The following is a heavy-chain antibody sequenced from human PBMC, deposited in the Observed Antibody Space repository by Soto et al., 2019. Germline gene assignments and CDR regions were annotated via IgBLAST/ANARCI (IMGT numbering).Heavy chain of an antibody. D-gene: IGHD3-16*01. CDR3: AKGPQAGYYDSETFSSSVP. CDR1: GGSFHGYY. CDR2: INHSGSA. J-gene: IGHJ5*02. V-gene: IGHV4-34*01. Sequence: SETRSLTCAVYGGSFHGYYWSWIRQPPGKGLEWIGEINHSGSANYNPTFKSRVSISVDTSKNQMSLQLSSVSAADTAVYYCAKGPQAGYYDSETFSSSVPWGQGTLVTVYS.